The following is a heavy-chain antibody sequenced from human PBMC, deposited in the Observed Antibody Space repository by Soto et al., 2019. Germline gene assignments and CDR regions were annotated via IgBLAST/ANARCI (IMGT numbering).Heavy chain of an antibody. CDR1: GYTFTSYD. CDR2: MNPNSGNT. D-gene: IGHD6-19*01. Sequence: QVQLVQSGAEVKKPGASVKVSCKASGYTFTSYDINWVRQATGQGLEWMGWMNPNSGNTGYAQKFQGRVTMTRTTSISTAYMELSSLRSEDTAVYYCARGAPRQWLVRHWFDPWGQGTLVTVSS. CDR3: ARGAPRQWLVRHWFDP. J-gene: IGHJ5*02. V-gene: IGHV1-8*01.